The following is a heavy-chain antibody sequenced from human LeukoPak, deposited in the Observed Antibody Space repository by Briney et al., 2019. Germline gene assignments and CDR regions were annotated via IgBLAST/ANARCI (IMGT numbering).Heavy chain of an antibody. V-gene: IGHV4-61*02. D-gene: IGHD3-10*01. Sequence: SETLSLTCTVSGGSISSGSYYWSWIRQPAGKGLEWIGRIYTSGSTNYNPSLKSRVTISVDTSKNQFSLKLSSVTAADTAVYYCARDYGSGSPDYWGQGTLVTVSS. J-gene: IGHJ4*02. CDR1: GGSISSGSYY. CDR3: ARDYGSGSPDY. CDR2: IYTSGST.